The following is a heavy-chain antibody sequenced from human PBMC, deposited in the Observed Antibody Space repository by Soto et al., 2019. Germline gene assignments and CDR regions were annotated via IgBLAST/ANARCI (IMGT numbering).Heavy chain of an antibody. J-gene: IGHJ5*02. CDR2: IYYSGST. CDR3: AREGRAFNTAMVTRWFDP. CDR1: GGSISSYY. D-gene: IGHD5-18*01. Sequence: QVQLQESGPGLVKPSETLSLTCTVSGGSISSYYWSWIRQPPGKGLEWIGYIYYSGSTNYNPSLKSRVTISVDTSKNQFSLKLSSVTAADTAVYYCAREGRAFNTAMVTRWFDPWGQGTLVTVSS. V-gene: IGHV4-59*01.